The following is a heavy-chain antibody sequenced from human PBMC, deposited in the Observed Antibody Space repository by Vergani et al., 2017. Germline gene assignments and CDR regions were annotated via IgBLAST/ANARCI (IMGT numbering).Heavy chain of an antibody. V-gene: IGHV1-69*01. Sequence: QVQLVQSGAEVKKPGSSVKVSCKASGGTFSSYAISWVRQAPGQGLEWMGGIIPIFGTANYAQKFQGRVTITADEATSTAYMELSSLRSEDTAVYYCARPMRLIAAAGTSWFDPWGQGTLVTVSS. D-gene: IGHD6-13*01. J-gene: IGHJ5*02. CDR2: IIPIFGTA. CDR1: GGTFSSYA. CDR3: ARPMRLIAAAGTSWFDP.